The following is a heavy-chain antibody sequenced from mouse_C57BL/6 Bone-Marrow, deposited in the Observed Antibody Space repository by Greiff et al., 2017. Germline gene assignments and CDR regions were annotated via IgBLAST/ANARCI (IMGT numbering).Heavy chain of an antibody. D-gene: IGHD2-1*01. V-gene: IGHV1-55*01. J-gene: IGHJ4*01. CDR1: GYTFTSYW. CDR3: ARGRTCYGNYDYAMDY. CDR2: IYPGSGST. Sequence: QVQLQQPGAELVKPGASVKMSCKASGYTFTSYWITWVKQRPGQGLEWIGDIYPGSGSTNYNEKFKSKATLTVDTSSSTAYMQLSSLTSEDSAVYYCARGRTCYGNYDYAMDYWGQGTSVTVSS.